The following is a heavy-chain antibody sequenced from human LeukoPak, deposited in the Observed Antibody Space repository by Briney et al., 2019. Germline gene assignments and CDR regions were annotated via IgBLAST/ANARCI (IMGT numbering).Heavy chain of an antibody. J-gene: IGHJ3*02. CDR2: ISWNSGSI. CDR1: RFTFDDYA. V-gene: IGHV3-9*01. D-gene: IGHD2-2*01. Sequence: GRSLRLSSAASRFTFDDYAMHWVRQAPGEGLGWGSGISWNSGSIGYADSVKGRFTISRDNAKNSLYLQMNSLRAEDTALYYCAKDIVGYCSSTSCWGDAFDIWGQGTMVTVSS. CDR3: AKDIVGYCSSTSCWGDAFDI.